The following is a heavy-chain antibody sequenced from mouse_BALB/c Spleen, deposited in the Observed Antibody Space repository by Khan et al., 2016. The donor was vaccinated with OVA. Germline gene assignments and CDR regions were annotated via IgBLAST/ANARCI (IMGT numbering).Heavy chain of an antibody. V-gene: IGHV1-7*01. CDR3: ARDRIDY. CDR1: GYTFTSYW. J-gene: IGHJ2*01. CDR2: INPTSGYT. Sequence: HVRLQQSGAELAKPGASVKMSCKASGYTFTSYWMHWIKQRPGQGLEWIGYINPTSGYTDYNQKFKDKATLTADKSSSTAYMQLSSLTSDDSAVYYCARDRIDYWGQGTALTVSS.